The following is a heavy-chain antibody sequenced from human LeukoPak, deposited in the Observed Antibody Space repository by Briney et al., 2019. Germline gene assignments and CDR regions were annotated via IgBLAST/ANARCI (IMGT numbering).Heavy chain of an antibody. D-gene: IGHD5-18*01. CDR1: GGIFSSYA. Sequence: SVKVSCKASGGIFSSYAISWVRQAPGQGLEWMGRIVPILGIANYAQKFQGRVTITADKSTSTAYMELSSLRSEDTAVYYCARGGYSYGYFDYWGQGTLVTVSS. CDR3: ARGGYSYGYFDY. V-gene: IGHV1-69*04. CDR2: IVPILGIA. J-gene: IGHJ4*02.